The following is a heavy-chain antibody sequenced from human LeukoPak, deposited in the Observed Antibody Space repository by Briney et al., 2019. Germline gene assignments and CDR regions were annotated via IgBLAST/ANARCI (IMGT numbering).Heavy chain of an antibody. J-gene: IGHJ4*02. CDR1: GFTFSNYA. CDR2: IYNSSRI. D-gene: IGHD4/OR15-4a*01. Sequence: LSGGSLRLSCAASGFTFSNYAMSWVRQAPGKGLEWVSFIYNSSRIHYSDSVKGRFTISRDNSKNTLYLQMNSLRAEDTAVYYCARRAGAYSHPYDYWGQGTLVTVSS. CDR3: ARRAGAYSHPYDY. V-gene: IGHV3-53*01.